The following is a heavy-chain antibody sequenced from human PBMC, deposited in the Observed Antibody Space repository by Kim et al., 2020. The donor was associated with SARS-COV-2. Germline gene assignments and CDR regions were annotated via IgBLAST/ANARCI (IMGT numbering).Heavy chain of an antibody. Sequence: ADSVKGRFTISRDNSKNTLYLQMSSLRAEDTAVYYCVKDSSGYSPYYFDYWGQGTLVTVSS. J-gene: IGHJ4*02. CDR3: VKDSSGYSPYYFDY. V-gene: IGHV3-64D*09. D-gene: IGHD3-22*01.